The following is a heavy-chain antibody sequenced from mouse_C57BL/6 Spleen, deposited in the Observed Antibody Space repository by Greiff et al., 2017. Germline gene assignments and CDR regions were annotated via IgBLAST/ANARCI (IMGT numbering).Heavy chain of an antibody. CDR2: IWSDGST. D-gene: IGHD2-4*01. CDR3: ARQNSYYDYDGYFDV. CDR1: GFSLTSYG. V-gene: IGHV2-6-1*01. J-gene: IGHJ1*03. Sequence: VMLVESGPGLVAPSQSLSITCTVSGFSLTSYGVHWVRQPPGKGLEWLVVIWSDGSTTYNSALKSRLSISKDNSKSQVFLKMNSLQTDDTAMYYCARQNSYYDYDGYFDVWGTGTTVTVSS.